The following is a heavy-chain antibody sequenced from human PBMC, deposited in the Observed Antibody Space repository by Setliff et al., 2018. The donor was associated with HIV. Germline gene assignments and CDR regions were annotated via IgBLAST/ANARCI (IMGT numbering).Heavy chain of an antibody. CDR2: IHPTGHI. Sequence: PSGTLSLTCVASGGSLSSYYWNWIRQTPGKGLEWIGEIHPTGHINYNPSYKSRVTVSVDTSKNQFSLKLSSVTAADTAVFYCARLTTTYYYDSSAYYHPVWGQGTLVTVSS. CDR1: GGSLSSYY. J-gene: IGHJ4*02. D-gene: IGHD3-22*01. CDR3: ARLTTTYYYDSSAYYHPV. V-gene: IGHV4-34*01.